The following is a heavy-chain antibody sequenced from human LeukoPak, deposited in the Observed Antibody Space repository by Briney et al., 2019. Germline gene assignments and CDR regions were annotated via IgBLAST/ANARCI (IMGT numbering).Heavy chain of an antibody. CDR2: ISTYDGNT. D-gene: IGHD3-22*01. CDR1: GYSFSRYG. CDR3: ARDLDYYDSSGSGWFDP. J-gene: IGHJ5*02. V-gene: IGHV1-18*01. Sequence: ASVKVSCKASGYSFSRYGISWVRQAPGQGLEWMGWISTYDGNTNYAQKFQGRVTMTTDTSTNTAYMELRSLRSDDTAVYYCARDLDYYDSSGSGWFDPWGQGTLVTVSS.